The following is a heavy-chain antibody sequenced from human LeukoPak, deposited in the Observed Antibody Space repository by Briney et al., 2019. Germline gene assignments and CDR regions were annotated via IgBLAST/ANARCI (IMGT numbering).Heavy chain of an antibody. D-gene: IGHD3-3*01. J-gene: IGHJ4*02. CDR2: INHSGST. Sequence: PSETLSLTCAVYGGSFSGYYWSWIRQPPGKGLEWIGEINHSGSTNYNPSLKSRVTISVDTSKNQFSLKLSSVTAADTAVYYCARGGGGSLRFWGLGTLVTVSS. CDR3: ARGGGGSLRF. CDR1: GGSFSGYY. V-gene: IGHV4-34*01.